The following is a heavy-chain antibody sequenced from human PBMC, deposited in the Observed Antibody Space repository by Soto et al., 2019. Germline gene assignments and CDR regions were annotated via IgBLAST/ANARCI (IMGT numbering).Heavy chain of an antibody. Sequence: EVQLVESGGGLVRPGGSLRLSCAASGFTFSSYWMHWVRQVPGKGLVWVSRMDEDGGTTDYADSMKGRFTISRDNAKNTLYLQMNSLRVEDTAVYYCASDLSGRADVWGQGTTVTVSS. V-gene: IGHV3-74*02. CDR3: ASDLSGRADV. J-gene: IGHJ6*02. CDR1: GFTFSSYW. D-gene: IGHD3-10*01. CDR2: MDEDGGTT.